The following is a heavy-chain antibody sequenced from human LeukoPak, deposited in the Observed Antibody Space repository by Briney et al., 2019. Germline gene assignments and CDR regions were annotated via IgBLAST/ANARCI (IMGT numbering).Heavy chain of an antibody. CDR2: ISGSGGST. Sequence: GGSLRLSCAASGFIFSSHAMNWVRQAPGKGLEWVSVISGSGGSTYYADSVKGRFTISRDNSKNTLCLQMNSLRAEDTAVYYCAKGEIVGATLFDYWGQGTLVTVSS. V-gene: IGHV3-23*01. J-gene: IGHJ4*02. D-gene: IGHD1-26*01. CDR1: GFIFSSHA. CDR3: AKGEIVGATLFDY.